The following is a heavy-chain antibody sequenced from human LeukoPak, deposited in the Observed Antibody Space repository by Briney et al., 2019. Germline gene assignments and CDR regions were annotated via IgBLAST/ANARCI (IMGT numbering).Heavy chain of an antibody. V-gene: IGHV4-39*07. CDR2: IYYSGST. Sequence: PSETLSLTCTVSGGSISSSSYYWGWIRQPPGKGLEWIGSIYYSGSTYYNPSLKSRVTISVDTSKNQFSLKLSSVTAADTAVYYCAKDRPGRIAAAGTRHFDYWGQGTLVTVSS. CDR3: AKDRPGRIAAAGTRHFDY. CDR1: GGSISSSSYY. D-gene: IGHD6-13*01. J-gene: IGHJ4*02.